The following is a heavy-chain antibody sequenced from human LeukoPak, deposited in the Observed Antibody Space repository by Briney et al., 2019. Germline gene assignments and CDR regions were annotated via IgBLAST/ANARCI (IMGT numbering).Heavy chain of an antibody. CDR2: ISGSGGST. V-gene: IGHV3-23*01. J-gene: IGHJ4*02. Sequence: GGSLRLSCAASGITFSRHAMNWVRQAPGKGLEWVSSISGSGGSTYYADSVKGRFTISRDNSKNTLYLQMNSLRAEDTAVYYCAKDDYEWELLTLFDYWGKGTLVTVSS. D-gene: IGHD1-26*01. CDR1: GITFSRHA. CDR3: AKDDYEWELLTLFDY.